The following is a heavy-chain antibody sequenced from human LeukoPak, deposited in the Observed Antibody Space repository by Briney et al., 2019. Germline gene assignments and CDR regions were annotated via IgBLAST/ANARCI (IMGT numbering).Heavy chain of an antibody. Sequence: SETLSLTCTVSGGSISSGSYYWGWIRQPPGKGLEWIGSIYYSGSTNYNPSLKSRVTMSVDTSKNQFSLKLSSVTAADTAMYYCATEIVATNSFDYWGQGTLVTVSS. CDR1: GGSISSGSYY. J-gene: IGHJ4*02. CDR3: ATEIVATNSFDY. CDR2: IYYSGST. D-gene: IGHD5-12*01. V-gene: IGHV4-39*07.